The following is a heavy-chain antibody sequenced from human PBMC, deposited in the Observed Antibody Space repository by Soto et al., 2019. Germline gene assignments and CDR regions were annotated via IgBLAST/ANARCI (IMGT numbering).Heavy chain of an antibody. CDR2: ISGSGGST. V-gene: IGHV3-23*01. J-gene: IGHJ4*02. Sequence: EVQLLESGGGLVQPGGSLRLSCAASGFTFSSYAMSWVRQAPGKGLEWVSAISGSGGSTYYADSVKGRFTISRDNSKNTLYLQMNSLRAEDTAIYYCAKDLNYYDSSGDFDYWGQGTLVTVSS. CDR3: AKDLNYYDSSGDFDY. D-gene: IGHD3-22*01. CDR1: GFTFSSYA.